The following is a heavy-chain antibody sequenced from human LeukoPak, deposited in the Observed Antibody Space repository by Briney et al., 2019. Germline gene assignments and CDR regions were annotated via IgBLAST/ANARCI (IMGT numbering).Heavy chain of an antibody. CDR2: INPNSGGT. D-gene: IGHD3-22*01. V-gene: IGHV1-2*02. CDR1: GYTLTDYY. Sequence: GASVKVSCKASGYTLTDYYMHWVRQAPGQGLEWMGWINPNSGGTYYAQKFQGRVTMTRDTSISTAYMELSRLASDDTAVFYCVKIVRSGYYYYFDHWGQGTLVTVSS. J-gene: IGHJ4*02. CDR3: VKIVRSGYYYYFDH.